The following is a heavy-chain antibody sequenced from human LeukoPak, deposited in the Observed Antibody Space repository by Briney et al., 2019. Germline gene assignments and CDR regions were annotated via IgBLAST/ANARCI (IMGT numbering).Heavy chain of an antibody. J-gene: IGHJ4*02. D-gene: IGHD6-19*01. Sequence: GRSLRLSCAASGFTFSSYGMHWVRQAPGKGLEWVAVISYDGSNKYYADSVKGRFTISRDNSKNTLYLQMNSLRAEDTAVYYCAKELSSGPDYWGQGTLITVSS. CDR1: GFTFSSYG. V-gene: IGHV3-30*18. CDR3: AKELSSGPDY. CDR2: ISYDGSNK.